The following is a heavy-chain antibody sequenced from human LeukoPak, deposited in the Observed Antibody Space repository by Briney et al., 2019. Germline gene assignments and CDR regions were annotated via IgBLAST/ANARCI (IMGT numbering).Heavy chain of an antibody. V-gene: IGHV1-46*01. D-gene: IGHD4-17*01. CDR3: TRDPTPNNDYGDYGWFDP. CDR1: GYTFTTYY. Sequence: ASVKVSCKASGYTFTTYYMHWVRQAPGQGLEWMGIINPSGGSTTYAQKFQGRVTMTRDMSTSTVYMELSSLISEDTAVYYCTRDPTPNNDYGDYGWFDPWGQGTLVTVSS. J-gene: IGHJ5*02. CDR2: INPSGGST.